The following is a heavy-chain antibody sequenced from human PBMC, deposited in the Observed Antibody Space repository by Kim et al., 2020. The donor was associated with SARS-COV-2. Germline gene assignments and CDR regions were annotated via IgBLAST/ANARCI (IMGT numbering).Heavy chain of an antibody. Sequence: DAVKGRFTISRDNSKNTLYLQMNSLRAEYTAVYYCAKADGGSYPCNWFDPWGQGTLVTVSS. CDR3: AKADGGSYPCNWFDP. V-gene: IGHV3-30*02. J-gene: IGHJ5*02. D-gene: IGHD1-26*01.